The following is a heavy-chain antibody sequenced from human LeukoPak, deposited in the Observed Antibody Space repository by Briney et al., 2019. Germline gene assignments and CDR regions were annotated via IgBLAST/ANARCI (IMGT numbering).Heavy chain of an antibody. D-gene: IGHD1-26*01. Sequence: GGSLRLSCAASGFTFSSYWMSWVRQAPGKGLEWVANIKQDGSEKYYVDSVKGRFTISRDNAKNSLYLQMNSLRAEDTAVYYCARDVVGATPVDAFDIWGQGTMVTVSS. J-gene: IGHJ3*02. CDR1: GFTFSSYW. V-gene: IGHV3-7*01. CDR3: ARDVVGATPVDAFDI. CDR2: IKQDGSEK.